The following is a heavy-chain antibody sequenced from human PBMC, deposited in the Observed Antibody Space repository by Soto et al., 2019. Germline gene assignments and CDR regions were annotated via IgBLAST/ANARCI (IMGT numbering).Heavy chain of an antibody. D-gene: IGHD5-12*01. CDR3: ARHATYRGYGLYYLDY. V-gene: IGHV4-39*01. CDR1: GGSISSSSYY. J-gene: IGHJ4*02. Sequence: SETLSLTCTVSGGSISSSSYYWGWIRQPPGKGLEWIGSIYYSGSTYYNPSLKSRVTISVDTSKNQFSLKLSSVTAADTAVYYCARHATYRGYGLYYLDYWGQGTLVTVSS. CDR2: IYYSGST.